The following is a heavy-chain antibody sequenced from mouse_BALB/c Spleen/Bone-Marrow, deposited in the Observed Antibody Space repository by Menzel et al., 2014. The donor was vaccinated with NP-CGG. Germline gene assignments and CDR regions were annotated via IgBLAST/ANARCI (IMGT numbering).Heavy chain of an antibody. V-gene: IGHV3-6*02. D-gene: IGHD2-1*01. CDR2: ISYDGSN. CDR3: AKSPVGNYAPY. Sequence: DVQLQESGPGLVKPSQSLSLTCSVTGYSITSGYYWNWIPQFPGNRLEWMGYISYDGSNNYNPPLKNRIPITRHPSKNKFLQKFNSVTNEDTTTYTCAKSPVGNYAPYWGQGTSLPVSS. CDR1: GYSITSGYY. J-gene: IGHJ2*02.